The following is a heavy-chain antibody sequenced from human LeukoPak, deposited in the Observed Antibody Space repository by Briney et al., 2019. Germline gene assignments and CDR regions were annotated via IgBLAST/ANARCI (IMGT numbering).Heavy chain of an antibody. CDR1: GGSISNNY. J-gene: IGHJ4*02. D-gene: IGHD3-3*01. CDR2: IHYSGSA. CDR3: ARQVDFWSGFFDY. Sequence: SETLSLTCTVSGGSISNNYWSWIRLPPGKGLEWIGYIHYSGSANYNPSLKSRVTISVDTPKNQFSLKLNSVTAADTAVYYCARQVDFWSGFFDYWGLGTLVTVSS. V-gene: IGHV4-59*08.